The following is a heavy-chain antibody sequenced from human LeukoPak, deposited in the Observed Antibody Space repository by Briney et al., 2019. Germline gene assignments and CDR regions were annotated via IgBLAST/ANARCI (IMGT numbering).Heavy chain of an antibody. D-gene: IGHD4-17*01. CDR3: ARGGRTTWHGMDV. J-gene: IGHJ6*02. V-gene: IGHV3-33*01. Sequence: GGSLRLSCEASGFTFSTYGMHWVRRAPGKGLEWVAVIWYDGSNKNYADSVKGRFTISRDNSKNTLYLQMNSLRAEDTAVYYCARGGRTTWHGMDVWGQGTTVTVSS. CDR2: IWYDGSNK. CDR1: GFTFSTYG.